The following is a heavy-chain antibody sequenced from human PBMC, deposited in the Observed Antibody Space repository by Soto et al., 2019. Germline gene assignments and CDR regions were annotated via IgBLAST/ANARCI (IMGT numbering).Heavy chain of an antibody. J-gene: IGHJ5*02. CDR1: GFTFSSYG. V-gene: IGHV3-33*01. CDR3: ARDTGYCSGGSCQSIFNWFDP. D-gene: IGHD2-15*01. CDR2: IWYDGSNK. Sequence: PGGSLRLSCAASGFTFSSYGMHWVRQAPGKGLEWVAVIWYDGSNKYYADSVKGRFTISRDNSKNTLYLQMNSLRAEDTAVYYCARDTGYCSGGSCQSIFNWFDPWGQGTLVTVSS.